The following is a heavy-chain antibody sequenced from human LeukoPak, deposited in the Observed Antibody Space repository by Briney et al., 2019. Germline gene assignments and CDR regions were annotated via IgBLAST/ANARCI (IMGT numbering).Heavy chain of an antibody. CDR3: ARRAGLKLDY. V-gene: IGHV4-39*01. D-gene: IGHD3/OR15-3a*01. CDR2: IYYSGST. CDR1: GGSISSSSYY. Sequence: SETLSLTCTVSGGSISSSSYYWGWIRQPPGKGLEWVGSIYYSGSTYCNPSLKSRVTISVDTSKNQFSLKLSSVTAADTAVYYCARRAGLKLDYWGQGTLVTVSS. J-gene: IGHJ4*02.